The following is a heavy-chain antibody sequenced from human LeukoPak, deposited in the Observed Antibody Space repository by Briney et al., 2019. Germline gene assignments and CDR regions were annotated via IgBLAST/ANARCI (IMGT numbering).Heavy chain of an antibody. D-gene: IGHD2-2*01. CDR3: ARFNIVVVPAARDDYYYMDV. CDR1: GYTFTGYY. Sequence: ASVKVSCKASGYTFTGYYMHWVRQAPGQGLEWLGWINPNTGGTKYSQKFQGRVTMTRDTSISTAYMDLSRLTSDDTAVYYCARFNIVVVPAARDDYYYMDVWGKGTTVTISS. CDR2: INPNTGGT. J-gene: IGHJ6*03. V-gene: IGHV1-2*02.